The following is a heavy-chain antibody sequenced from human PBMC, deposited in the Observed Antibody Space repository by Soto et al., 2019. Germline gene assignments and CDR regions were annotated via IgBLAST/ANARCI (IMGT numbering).Heavy chain of an antibody. CDR1: GYTFTSYD. CDR3: ARRDCSSTSCPYGMDV. V-gene: IGHV1-8*01. CDR2: MNPNSGNT. Sequence: QVQLVQSGAEVKKPGASVKVSCKASGYTFTSYDINWVRQATGQGLEWMGWMNPNSGNTGYAQKFQGRVTMTRNTSISTAYMALSSLRSEDTAVYYCARRDCSSTSCPYGMDVWGQGTTVTVSS. J-gene: IGHJ6*02. D-gene: IGHD2-2*01.